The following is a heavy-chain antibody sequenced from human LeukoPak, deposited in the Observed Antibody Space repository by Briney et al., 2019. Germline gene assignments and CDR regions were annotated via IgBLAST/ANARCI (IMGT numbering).Heavy chain of an antibody. J-gene: IGHJ4*02. CDR3: AKWRASYGGYEWYFDY. CDR2: ISSDGRTT. CDR1: GFTFSSYY. Sequence: PGGSLRLSCEASGFTFSSYYMHWVRQPPGRGLVWVSRISSDGRTTNYADSVKGRFTISRDNAKNTLYLQMNSLRAEDTAVYYCAKWRASYGGYEWYFDYWGQGTLVTVSS. D-gene: IGHD5-12*01. V-gene: IGHV3-74*01.